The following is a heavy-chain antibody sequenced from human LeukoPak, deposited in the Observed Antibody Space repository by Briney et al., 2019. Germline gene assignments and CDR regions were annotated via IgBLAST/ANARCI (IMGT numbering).Heavy chain of an antibody. CDR1: VGTFSSYA. J-gene: IGHJ3*02. CDR2: IIPIFGTA. Sequence: SVKVSCKASVGTFSSYAISWVRQAPGQGLDWMGRIIPIFGTANYAQKFQGRVTITADKSTSTAYMELSSLRSEDTAVYYCARPSDSSGYYWPTGSFGIWRQGTMVTVSS. CDR3: ARPSDSSGYYWPTGSFGI. V-gene: IGHV1-69*06. D-gene: IGHD3-22*01.